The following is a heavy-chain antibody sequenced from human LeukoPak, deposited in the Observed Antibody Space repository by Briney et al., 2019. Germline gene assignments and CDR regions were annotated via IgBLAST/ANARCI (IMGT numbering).Heavy chain of an antibody. J-gene: IGHJ3*02. Sequence: ASVRVSCKASGYTFTSYYMHWVRQAPGQGLEWMGVINPSGGSTSYAQKFQGRVTITRDMSTSTVYMELSSLRSEDTAVYYCARDPYSSGWYHDAFDIWGQGTMVTVSS. D-gene: IGHD6-19*01. CDR3: ARDPYSSGWYHDAFDI. CDR1: GYTFTSYY. V-gene: IGHV1-46*01. CDR2: INPSGGST.